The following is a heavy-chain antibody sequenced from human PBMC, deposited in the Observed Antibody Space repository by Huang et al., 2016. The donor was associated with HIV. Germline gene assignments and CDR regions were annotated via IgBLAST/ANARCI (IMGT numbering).Heavy chain of an antibody. CDR1: GFTFSDYY. J-gene: IGHJ4*02. Sequence: QVQLVESGGGLVKPGGSLRLSCAASGFTFSDYYMSWIRQTPGKGREWISSISSSDNSIYYADSVKGRFTISRDDAKNSLYLQMNSLRADDTAVYYCARRSAFYRLDYWGQGTLVTVSS. V-gene: IGHV3-11*01. CDR3: ARRSAFYRLDY. CDR2: ISSSDNSI. D-gene: IGHD3-10*01.